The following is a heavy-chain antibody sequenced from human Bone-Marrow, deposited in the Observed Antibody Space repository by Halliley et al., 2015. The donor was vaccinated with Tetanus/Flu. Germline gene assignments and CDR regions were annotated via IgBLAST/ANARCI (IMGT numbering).Heavy chain of an antibody. CDR2: MDNDGTKA. V-gene: IGHV3-74*03. D-gene: IGHD2-8*01. J-gene: IGHJ5*02. CDR3: TRDVPNSQFDP. Sequence: GWVSRMDNDGTKATYADSVKGRFTISRDNANNMLYLQMSSLRVDDTAVYYCTRDVPNSQFDPWGQGTLVTVSS.